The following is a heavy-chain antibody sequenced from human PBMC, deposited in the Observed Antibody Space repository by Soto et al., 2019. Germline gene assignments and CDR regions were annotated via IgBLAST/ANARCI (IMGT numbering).Heavy chain of an antibody. CDR3: ARVYSPGNPRAGMDV. D-gene: IGHD2-21*01. J-gene: IGHJ6*02. CDR2: IIPIFGTA. CDR1: GGTFSSYA. Sequence: ASVKVSCKASGGTFSSYAISWVRQAPGQGLEWMGGIIPIFGTANYAQKFQGRVTITADESTSTAYMGLSSLRSEDTAVYYCARVYSPGNPRAGMDVWGQGTTVTVSS. V-gene: IGHV1-69*13.